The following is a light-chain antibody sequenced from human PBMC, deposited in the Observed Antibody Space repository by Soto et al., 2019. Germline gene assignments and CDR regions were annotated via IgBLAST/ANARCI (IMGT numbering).Light chain of an antibody. J-gene: IGKJ3*01. CDR2: DAS. V-gene: IGKV1-33*01. CDR3: QQYDNLPRT. CDR1: QDISIY. Sequence: DIQMTQSPSSLSASVGDRVTITCQASQDISIYLNWYQQKPGKAPKLLIYDASNLETGVPSRFSGSGSGTDFTFTISSLQPEDIATYYCQQYDNLPRTFGPGTKVDIK.